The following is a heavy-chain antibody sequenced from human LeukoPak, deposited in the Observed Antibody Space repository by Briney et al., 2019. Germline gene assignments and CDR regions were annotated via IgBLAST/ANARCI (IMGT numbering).Heavy chain of an antibody. CDR2: IYSGGST. CDR3: ASNTVPHGSAFDI. Sequence: GGSLRLSCAASGFTVSSNYMSWVRQAPGKGLEWVSVIYSGGSTYYADSVKGRFTISRDNFKNTLYLQMNSLRAEDTAVYYCASNTVPHGSAFDIWGQGTMVTVSS. V-gene: IGHV3-66*02. J-gene: IGHJ3*02. CDR1: GFTVSSNY. D-gene: IGHD4-11*01.